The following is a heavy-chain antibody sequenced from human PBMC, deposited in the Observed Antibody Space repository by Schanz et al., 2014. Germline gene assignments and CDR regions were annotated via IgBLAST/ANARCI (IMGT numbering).Heavy chain of an antibody. CDR2: ISPNGAT. CDR3: AREGTVIRGLSGWFDP. CDR1: AYTFTGYY. Sequence: QVQLVQSGAEVKEPGASVKVSCKASAYTFTGYYLHWVRQAPGQGLEWMGWISPNGATRYAQNFHDKVTMTRDTYSSTASLEVPSLRLDDTAVYYCAREGTVIRGLSGWFDPWGQGTLVTVSS. D-gene: IGHD3-10*01. J-gene: IGHJ5*02. V-gene: IGHV1-2*02.